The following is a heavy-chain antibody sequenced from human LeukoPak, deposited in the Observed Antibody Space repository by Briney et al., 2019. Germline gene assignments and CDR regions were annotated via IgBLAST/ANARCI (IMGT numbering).Heavy chain of an antibody. CDR2: IYPGDSRI. CDR3: ACRDLTSTWSFP. CDR1: GYSFTSYW. J-gene: IGHJ5*02. V-gene: IGHV5-51*01. D-gene: IGHD6-13*01. Sequence: GESLQISCLGFGYSFTSYWIGWVRQMPGKGMVWMGVIYPGDSRIRYNPSFQGQVTISVDKSISTAYLQWVSLKASDTAMYYCACRDLTSTWSFPWGQGTLVTVSS.